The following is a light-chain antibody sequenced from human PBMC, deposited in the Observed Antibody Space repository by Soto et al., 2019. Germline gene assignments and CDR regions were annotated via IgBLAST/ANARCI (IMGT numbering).Light chain of an antibody. CDR3: QQYGGVPYT. J-gene: IGKJ2*01. CDR1: QSVSSN. V-gene: IGKV3-20*01. CDR2: GAS. Sequence: IVMTQSPATLSVSPGERATLSCRASQSVSSNLAWYQQKPGQAPRLLIYGASSGATGIPDRFSGSGSGTDFTLTISRLEPEDFAIYYCQQYGGVPYTFGQGTKLEIK.